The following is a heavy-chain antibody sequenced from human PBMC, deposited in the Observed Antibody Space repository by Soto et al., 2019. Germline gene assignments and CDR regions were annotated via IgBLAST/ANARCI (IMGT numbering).Heavy chain of an antibody. CDR2: IKQDGSEK. CDR1: GFTFSSYW. J-gene: IGHJ4*02. Sequence: GGSLRLSCAASGFTFSSYWMSWVRQAPGKGLEWVANIKQDGSEKYYVDSVKGRFTISRDNAKNSLYLQMNSLRAEDTAVYYCARDPKYYYDSSGSPTFDYWGQGTLVTVSS. CDR3: ARDPKYYYDSSGSPTFDY. V-gene: IGHV3-7*05. D-gene: IGHD3-22*01.